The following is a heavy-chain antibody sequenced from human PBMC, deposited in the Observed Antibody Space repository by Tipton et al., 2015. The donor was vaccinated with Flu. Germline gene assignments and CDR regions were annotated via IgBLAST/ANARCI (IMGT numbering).Heavy chain of an antibody. J-gene: IGHJ4*02. Sequence: SGFTFSSYGMHWVRQAPGKGLEWVAFIRYDGSNKYYADSVKGRFTISRDNSKNTLYLQMNSLRAEDTAVYYCARVYNWNYFGAHWGQGTLVTVSS. CDR3: ARVYNWNYFGAH. CDR2: IRYDGSNK. CDR1: GFTFSSYG. V-gene: IGHV3-30*02. D-gene: IGHD1-7*01.